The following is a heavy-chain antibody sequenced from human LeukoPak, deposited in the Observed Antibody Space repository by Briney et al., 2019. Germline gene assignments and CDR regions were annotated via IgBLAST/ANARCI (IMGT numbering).Heavy chain of an antibody. D-gene: IGHD3-10*01. CDR1: GYTFTDYY. CDR3: ARDKYYYGSGSFDY. Sequence: ASVKVSCKAAGYTFTDYYIHWVRQAHGQGLEWVGWINPTSGGTTYAQRFQGRVTVTRDTSISTAYMELTRLRSDDTAVYYCARDKYYYGSGSFDYWGQGTLVTVSS. J-gene: IGHJ4*02. CDR2: INPTSGGT. V-gene: IGHV1-2*02.